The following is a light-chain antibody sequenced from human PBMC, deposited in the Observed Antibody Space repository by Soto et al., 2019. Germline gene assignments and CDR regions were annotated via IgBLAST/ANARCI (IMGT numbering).Light chain of an antibody. Sequence: EIVLTQSPGTLSLSPGERATLSCRASQSVSSSYLAWYQQKPGQAPRPLIYDASSRATGIPDRFSGSGSGTDFTLTISRLEPEDFAVYYCQQYGNSPVTFGPGTKVDIK. CDR3: QQYGNSPVT. CDR2: DAS. J-gene: IGKJ3*01. CDR1: QSVSSSY. V-gene: IGKV3-20*01.